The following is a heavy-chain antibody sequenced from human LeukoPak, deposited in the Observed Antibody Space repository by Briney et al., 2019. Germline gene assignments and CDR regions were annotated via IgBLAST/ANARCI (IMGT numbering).Heavy chain of an antibody. CDR1: GGSISSYY. J-gene: IGHJ4*02. D-gene: IGHD2-15*01. V-gene: IGHV4-59*01. CDR2: IYYGGST. Sequence: SETLSLTCTVSGGSISSYYWSWIRQPPGKGLEWIGYIYYGGSTNYNPSLKSRVTISVDTSKNQFSPKLSSVTAADTAVYYCARVQRGGLDYWGQGTLVTVSS. CDR3: ARVQRGGLDY.